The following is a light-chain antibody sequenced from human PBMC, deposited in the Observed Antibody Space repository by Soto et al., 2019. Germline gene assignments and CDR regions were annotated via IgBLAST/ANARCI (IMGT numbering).Light chain of an antibody. Sequence: MMMTQSPATLSVSPGERVTLSCRTSHSVNSHVAWYQQKPGQAPRLLLYGASTRATGIQVRFSGSGFGTEFTLTIRSLQSEDFAVYYCKQYKNWPLFGQGTRLEIK. CDR1: HSVNSH. V-gene: IGKV3-15*01. J-gene: IGKJ5*01. CDR2: GAS. CDR3: KQYKNWPL.